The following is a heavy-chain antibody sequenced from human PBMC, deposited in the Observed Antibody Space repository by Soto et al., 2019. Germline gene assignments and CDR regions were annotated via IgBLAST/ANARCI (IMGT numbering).Heavy chain of an antibody. D-gene: IGHD1-1*01. V-gene: IGHV4-59*01. CDR3: ARDTGGRKYGAYYFDY. CDR2: IYYSGST. Sequence: SETLSLTCTVSGGSISSYYWSWIRQPPGKGLEWIGYIYYSGSTNYNPSLKSRVTISVDTSKNQFSLKLSSVTAADTAVYYCARDTGGRKYGAYYFDYWGQGTLVTVSS. J-gene: IGHJ4*02. CDR1: GGSISSYY.